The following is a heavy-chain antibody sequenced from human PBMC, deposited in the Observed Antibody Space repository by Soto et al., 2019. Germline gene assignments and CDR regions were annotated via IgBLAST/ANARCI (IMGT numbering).Heavy chain of an antibody. V-gene: IGHV4-34*01. CDR3: ARGRYCSSTSCYTVGYYYYGMDV. J-gene: IGHJ6*02. CDR2: FNHSGST. Sequence: PSETLSLTCAVYGGSFSGYYWCWIRQPPGTRLEWFGAFNHSGSTNYNPSLKSRVTISVDTSKNQFSLKLSSVTAADTAVYYSARGRYCSSTSCYTVGYYYYGMDVWGQGTTVTVS. D-gene: IGHD2-2*02. CDR1: GGSFSGYY.